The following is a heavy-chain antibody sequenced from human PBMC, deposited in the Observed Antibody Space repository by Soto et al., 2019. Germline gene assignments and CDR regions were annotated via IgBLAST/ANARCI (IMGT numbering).Heavy chain of an antibody. V-gene: IGHV4-34*01. CDR2: INHSGST. Sequence: QVQLQQWGAGLLKPSETLSLTCAVYGGSFSGYYWSWIRQPPGKGLAWIGEINHSGSTNYNPSLQSRVTISVDTSKNQFALKLSSVTAADTAVYYCARGRKVYSSSYYYYGMDVWGQGTTVTVSS. D-gene: IGHD6-13*01. CDR1: GGSFSGYY. CDR3: ARGRKVYSSSYYYYGMDV. J-gene: IGHJ6*02.